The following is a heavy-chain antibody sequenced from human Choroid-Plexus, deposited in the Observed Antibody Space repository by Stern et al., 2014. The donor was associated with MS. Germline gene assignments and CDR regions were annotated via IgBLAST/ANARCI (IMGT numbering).Heavy chain of an antibody. CDR1: GFTFGSCA. D-gene: IGHD2/OR15-2a*01. CDR2: VSYDGSNK. Sequence: GQLVESGGGVVQPGRPLRLSCVASGFTFGSCAMHWVRQAPGKGLGRVAGVSYDGSNKYYADSVKGRFTISRDNSQNTLYMQMSSLRPEDTAVYYCAKDRQYLTYFFDHWGQGSLVTVSS. CDR3: AKDRQYLTYFFDH. J-gene: IGHJ5*02. V-gene: IGHV3-30*18.